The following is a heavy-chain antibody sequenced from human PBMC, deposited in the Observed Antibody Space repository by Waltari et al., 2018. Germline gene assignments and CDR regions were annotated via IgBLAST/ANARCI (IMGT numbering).Heavy chain of an antibody. CDR3: ARAPSPLHYYYYYMDV. Sequence: EVQLVETGGGLIQPGGSLRLSCAASGFTVSSNYMSWVRQAPGKGLEWVSVIYSRGSTYYADSVKGRFTISRDNSKNTLYLQMNSLRAEDTAVYYCARAPSPLHYYYYYMDVWGKGTTVTVSS. CDR2: IYSRGST. V-gene: IGHV3-53*02. D-gene: IGHD2-2*01. CDR1: GFTVSSNY. J-gene: IGHJ6*03.